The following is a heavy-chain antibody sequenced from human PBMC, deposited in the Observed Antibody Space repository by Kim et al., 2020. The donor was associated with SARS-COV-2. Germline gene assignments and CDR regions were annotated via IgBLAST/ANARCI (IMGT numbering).Heavy chain of an antibody. J-gene: IGHJ5*02. Sequence: GGSTYYADSVKGRFTISRDISKNTRYLQMNSLRDEDTAMYYCARHDWFDPWGQGTLVTVSS. CDR2: GGST. CDR3: ARHDWFDP. V-gene: IGHV3-66*04.